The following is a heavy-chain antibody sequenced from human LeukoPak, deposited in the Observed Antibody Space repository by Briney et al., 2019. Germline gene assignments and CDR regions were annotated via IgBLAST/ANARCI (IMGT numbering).Heavy chain of an antibody. D-gene: IGHD3-10*01. J-gene: IGHJ4*02. Sequence: SXTLXLTRTVSGASITSYYWSWIRQPPGKGLEWIGYFYYSGGSNYNPSLKSRVTISVDTSNNQFSPKMTSVTAADTAVYFCARDRGSLGAFDYWGQGTLVTVSS. V-gene: IGHV4-59*01. CDR1: GASITSYY. CDR2: FYYSGGS. CDR3: ARDRGSLGAFDY.